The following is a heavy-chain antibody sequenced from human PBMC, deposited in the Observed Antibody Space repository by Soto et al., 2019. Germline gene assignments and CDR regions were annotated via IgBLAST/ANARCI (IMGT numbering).Heavy chain of an antibody. CDR1: GYSFTSYW. CDR2: IDPSDSYT. V-gene: IGHV5-10-1*01. CDR3: ARLSYYDSSCWSDAFDI. Sequence: GASLKISCKGSGYSFTSYWSSWVRQMPGKGLGWMGRIDPSDSYTNYSPSFQGHVTISADKSISTAYLQWSSLKASDTAMYYCARLSYYDSSCWSDAFDIWGQGTMVTVSS. J-gene: IGHJ3*02. D-gene: IGHD3-22*01.